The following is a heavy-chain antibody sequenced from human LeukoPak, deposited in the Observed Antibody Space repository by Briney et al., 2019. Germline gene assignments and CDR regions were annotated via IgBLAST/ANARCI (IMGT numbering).Heavy chain of an antibody. J-gene: IGHJ5*02. V-gene: IGHV3-23*01. Sequence: GGSLRLSCAASGFTFSSYAMSWVRQAPGKGLEWVSAISGSGGSTYYADSVKGRFTISRDNSKNTLYLQMNSLRAEDTAVYYCAKDWHYDIFLSGTNWFGPWGQGTLVTVSS. D-gene: IGHD3-9*01. CDR3: AKDWHYDIFLSGTNWFGP. CDR2: ISGSGGST. CDR1: GFTFSSYA.